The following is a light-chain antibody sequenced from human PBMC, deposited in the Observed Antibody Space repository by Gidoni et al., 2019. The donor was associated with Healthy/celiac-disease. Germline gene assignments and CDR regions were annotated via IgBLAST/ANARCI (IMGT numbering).Light chain of an antibody. Sequence: ENVLTSSPGTLSLSPGERATRSCRASQSVSSSYLAWYQQQPGQAPRLLIYGASSRATGIPDRFSGSGSGTDFTLTISRLEPEDFAVYYCQQYGSSSYTFGQGTKLEIK. CDR2: GAS. V-gene: IGKV3-20*01. CDR1: QSVSSSY. CDR3: QQYGSSSYT. J-gene: IGKJ2*01.